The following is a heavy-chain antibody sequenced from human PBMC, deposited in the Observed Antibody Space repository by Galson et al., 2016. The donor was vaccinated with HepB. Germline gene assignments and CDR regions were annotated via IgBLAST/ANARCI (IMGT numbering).Heavy chain of an antibody. V-gene: IGHV3-23*01. J-gene: IGHJ6*02. CDR3: AKDGFVLVPGTPVRHYSGMDV. CDR1: GFTFNNYT. CDR2: ISGPGGST. Sequence: SLRLSCAASGFTFNNYTMSWVRQAPGKGLEWVSTISGPGGSTYSADSVKGRFTISRDNSKNTVYLQMSRLGVEDTAVYYCAKDGFVLVPGTPVRHYSGMDVWGQGTTVTVSS. D-gene: IGHD2-2*01.